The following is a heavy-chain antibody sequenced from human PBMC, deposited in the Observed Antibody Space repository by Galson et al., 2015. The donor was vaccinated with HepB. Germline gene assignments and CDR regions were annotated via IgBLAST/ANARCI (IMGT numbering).Heavy chain of an antibody. CDR2: ISGSGGST. CDR1: GFTFSSYA. D-gene: IGHD3-22*01. V-gene: IGHV3-23*01. Sequence: SLRLSCAASGFTFSSYAMSWVRQAPGKGPEWVSAISGSGGSTYYADSVKGRFTISRDNSKNTLYLQMNSLRAEDTAVYYCAKDTRSGYYDSSGYTDYWGQGTLVTVSS. J-gene: IGHJ4*02. CDR3: AKDTRSGYYDSSGYTDY.